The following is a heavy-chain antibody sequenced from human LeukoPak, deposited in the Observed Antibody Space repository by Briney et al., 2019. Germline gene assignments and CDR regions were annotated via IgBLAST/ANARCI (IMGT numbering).Heavy chain of an antibody. CDR1: GGSISSGDYS. D-gene: IGHD2-2*02. CDR2: IYYSGST. V-gene: IGHV4-30-4*01. CDR3: ARVIVVVPAAIRGGRIWFDP. Sequence: PSETLSLTCTVSGGSISSGDYSWSWIRQPPGKGLEWIGYIYYSGSTYYNPSLKSRVTISVDTSKNQFSLKLSSVTAADTAVYYCARVIVVVPAAIRGGRIWFDPWGQGTLVTVSS. J-gene: IGHJ5*02.